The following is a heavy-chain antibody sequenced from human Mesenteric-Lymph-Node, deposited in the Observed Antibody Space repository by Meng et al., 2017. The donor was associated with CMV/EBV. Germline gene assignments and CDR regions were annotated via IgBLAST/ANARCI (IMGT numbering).Heavy chain of an antibody. V-gene: IGHV3-30*02. J-gene: IGHJ6*02. CDR3: AKDPYCSSTGCPREYYYYGMDV. CDR2: IRYDGSNK. Sequence: GGSLRLSCAASGFTFSSYGMHWVRQAPGKGLEWVAFIRYDGSNKYYADSVKGRFTISRDNSKNTLYLQMNSLRAEDTAVYYCAKDPYCSSTGCPREYYYYGMDVWGQGTTVTVSS. CDR1: GFTFSSYG. D-gene: IGHD2-2*01.